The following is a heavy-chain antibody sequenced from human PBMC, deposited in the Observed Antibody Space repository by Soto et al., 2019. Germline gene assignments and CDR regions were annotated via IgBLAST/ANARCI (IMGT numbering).Heavy chain of an antibody. V-gene: IGHV1-58*01. CDR1: GFTFTSSA. Sequence: ASVKVSCKASGFTFTSSAVQWVRQARGQRLEWIGWIVVGSGNTNYAQKFQERVTITRDMSTSTAYMELSSLRSEDTAEYYCAVFLGRLRRYYYYGMDVWGQGTTVTVSS. D-gene: IGHD4-17*01. J-gene: IGHJ6*02. CDR3: AVFLGRLRRYYYYGMDV. CDR2: IVVGSGNT.